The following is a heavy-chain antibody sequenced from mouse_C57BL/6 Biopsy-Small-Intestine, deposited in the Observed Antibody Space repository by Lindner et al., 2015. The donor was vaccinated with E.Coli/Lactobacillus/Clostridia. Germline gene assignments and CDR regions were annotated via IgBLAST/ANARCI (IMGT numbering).Heavy chain of an antibody. J-gene: IGHJ4*01. D-gene: IGHD2-1*01. CDR3: ATTMVAYYYAMDY. Sequence: VQLQESGAELVKPGASVKISCKASGYSFTGYNMNWVKQSHGKSLEWIGNINPYYGSTSYNQKFKGKATLTVDKSSSTAYMQLNSLTSEDSAVYYCATTMVAYYYAMDYWGQGTSVTVSS. CDR1: GYSFTGYN. V-gene: IGHV1-39*01. CDR2: INPYYGST.